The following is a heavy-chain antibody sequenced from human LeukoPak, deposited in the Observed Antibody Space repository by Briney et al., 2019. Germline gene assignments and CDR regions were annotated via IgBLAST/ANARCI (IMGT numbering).Heavy chain of an antibody. CDR2: ISAYNGNT. Sequence: ASVKVSCKASGYTFTSCGISWVRQAPGQGLEWMGWISAYNGNTNYAQKLQGRVTMTTDTSTSTAYMELRSLRSDDTAVYYCARSPDYYDSSGYYPFDYWGQGTLVTVSS. CDR3: ARSPDYYDSSGYYPFDY. CDR1: GYTFTSCG. D-gene: IGHD3-22*01. J-gene: IGHJ4*02. V-gene: IGHV1-18*01.